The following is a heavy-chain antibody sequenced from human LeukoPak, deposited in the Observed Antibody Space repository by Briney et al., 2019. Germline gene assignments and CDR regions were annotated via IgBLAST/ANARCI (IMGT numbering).Heavy chain of an antibody. Sequence: GGSLRLSCAASGFTFSSYSMNWVRQAPGKGLEWVSYISSSSSTIYYADSVKGRFTISRDNAKNSLYLQMNSLRAEDTAVYYCARSIVVVTDQYYFDYWGQGTLVTVSS. CDR2: ISSSSSTI. CDR3: ARSIVVVTDQYYFDY. D-gene: IGHD2-21*02. CDR1: GFTFSSYS. J-gene: IGHJ4*02. V-gene: IGHV3-48*04.